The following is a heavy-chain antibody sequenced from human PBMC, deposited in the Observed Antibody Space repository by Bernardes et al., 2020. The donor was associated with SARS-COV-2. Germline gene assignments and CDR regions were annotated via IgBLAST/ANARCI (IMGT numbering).Heavy chain of an antibody. CDR2: VNADNGDT. CDR1: GYTFTFYP. V-gene: IGHV1-3*01. Sequence: ASVKVSCKASGYTFTFYPIHWVRQVPGQTLEWMGRVNADNGDTRYSQNFHGRVTFTRDTSAMTAFMEMNTLTSEDTAVYYCGRDATGWNEVDFWGQGTLVTVS. D-gene: IGHD6-19*01. J-gene: IGHJ4*02. CDR3: GRDATGWNEVDF.